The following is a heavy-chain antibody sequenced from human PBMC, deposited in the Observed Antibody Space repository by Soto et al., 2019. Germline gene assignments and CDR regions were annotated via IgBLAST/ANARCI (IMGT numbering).Heavy chain of an antibody. Sequence: SETLSLTCTVSGGSFCGYYWGWVRQPPGKGLEWIGEINHSGSSNYHPSLKSRVTISVATSKNQFSLTVNSVTPADTAVYYCARGEITLLGGMDVWGQGTTVTSP. CDR3: ARGEITLLGGMDV. J-gene: IGHJ6*02. D-gene: IGHD3-10*01. V-gene: IGHV4-34*01. CDR2: INHSGSS. CDR1: GGSFCGYY.